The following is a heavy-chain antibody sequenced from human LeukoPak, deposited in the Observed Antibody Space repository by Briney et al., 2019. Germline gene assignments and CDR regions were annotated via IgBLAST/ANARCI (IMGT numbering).Heavy chain of an antibody. Sequence: SGTLSLTCAVYGGSFSGYYWSWIRQPPGKGLEWIGEINHSGSTNYNPSLKSRVTISVDTSKNQFSLKLSSVTAADTAVYYCARDRNHQDPTSPVNNWGQGTLVTVSS. CDR1: GGSFSGYY. J-gene: IGHJ4*02. D-gene: IGHD1-14*01. V-gene: IGHV4-34*01. CDR3: ARDRNHQDPTSPVNN. CDR2: INHSGST.